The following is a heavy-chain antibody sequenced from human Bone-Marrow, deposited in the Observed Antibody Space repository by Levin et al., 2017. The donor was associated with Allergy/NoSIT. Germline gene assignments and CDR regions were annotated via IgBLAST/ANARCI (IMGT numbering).Heavy chain of an antibody. CDR2: IKSETEGGTI. J-gene: IGHJ4*02. CDR1: GFSFTKVW. D-gene: IGHD2-21*01. V-gene: IGHV3-15*01. Sequence: GGSLRLSCAASGFSFTKVWMTWVRQAPGKGLEWVGRIKSETEGGTIDYAAPVKGRFTISRDDSRSTLYLQMNSLNTEDTAVYYCTTEVWARSIRDDYWGQGTLVTVSS. CDR3: TTEVWARSIRDDY.